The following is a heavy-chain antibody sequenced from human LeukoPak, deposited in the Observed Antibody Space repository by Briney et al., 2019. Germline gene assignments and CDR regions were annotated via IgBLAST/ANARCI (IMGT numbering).Heavy chain of an antibody. J-gene: IGHJ4*02. Sequence: GGSLRLSCAASGFTFSSYGMHWVRQAPGKGLEWVAVISYDGSNKYYAGSVKGRFTISRDNSKNTLYLQMNSLRAEDTAVYYCARDSPRSSGYYYGSSYSFDYWGQGTLVTVSS. CDR2: ISYDGSNK. D-gene: IGHD3-22*01. V-gene: IGHV3-30*03. CDR1: GFTFSSYG. CDR3: ARDSPRSSGYYYGSSYSFDY.